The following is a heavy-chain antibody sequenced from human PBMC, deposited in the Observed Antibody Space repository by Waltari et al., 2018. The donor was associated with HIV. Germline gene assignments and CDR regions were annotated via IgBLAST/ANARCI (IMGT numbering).Heavy chain of an antibody. J-gene: IGHJ4*02. Sequence: QVQLQESGPGLVQTLETLSLTCAFSASSIPSGYYWAWIRQSPGKGLEWIATVHYNGRADYNPSLGGRVLVSLDPSKNQFSLKMRYVTAADTAIYYCARDWGVTTGPFDFWGQGTQVTVSS. CDR2: VHYNGRA. CDR3: ARDWGVTTGPFDF. D-gene: IGHD4-4*01. CDR1: ASSIPSGYY. V-gene: IGHV4-38-2*02.